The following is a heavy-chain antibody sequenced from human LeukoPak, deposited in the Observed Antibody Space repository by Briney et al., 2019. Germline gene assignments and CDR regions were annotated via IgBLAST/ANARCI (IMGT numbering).Heavy chain of an antibody. J-gene: IGHJ4*02. CDR3: AKGFGL. D-gene: IGHD3-16*01. CDR1: GFTFSNFA. CDR2: ISGYGDSA. Sequence: GGSLRLSCAASGFTFSNFAMSWLRQAPGKGPEWVSAISGYGDSAYYADSVKGRFTIFRDNSKNTVYLQMNSLRAEDTAVYYCAKGFGLWGQGPLVTVSS. V-gene: IGHV3-23*01.